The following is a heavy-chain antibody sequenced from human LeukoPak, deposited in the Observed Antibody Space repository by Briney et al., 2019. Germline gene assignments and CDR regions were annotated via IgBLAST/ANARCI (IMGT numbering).Heavy chain of an antibody. Sequence: GGSLRLSCAASGFTFSSYAMSWVRQAPGKGLEWVSAISGSGGSTHYADSVKDRFTLSRDDSKNTLYLQMNSLRAEDTAVYYCAKSRSSSSTSCYNYWGQGTLVTVSS. D-gene: IGHD2-2*02. J-gene: IGHJ4*02. CDR3: AKSRSSSSTSCYNY. CDR1: GFTFSSYA. CDR2: ISGSGGST. V-gene: IGHV3-23*01.